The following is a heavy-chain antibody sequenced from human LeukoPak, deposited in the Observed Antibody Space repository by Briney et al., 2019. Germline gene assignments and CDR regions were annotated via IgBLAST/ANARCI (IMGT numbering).Heavy chain of an antibody. CDR3: AKDLESSGSYYFDY. J-gene: IGHJ4*02. Sequence: GGSLRLSCAASGFTFSSYAMSRVRQAPGKGLEWVSAISGSGGSTYYADSVKGRFTISRDNSKNTLYLQMNSLRAEDTAVYYCAKDLESSGSYYFDYWGQGTMVTVSS. D-gene: IGHD3-10*01. CDR1: GFTFSSYA. CDR2: ISGSGGST. V-gene: IGHV3-23*01.